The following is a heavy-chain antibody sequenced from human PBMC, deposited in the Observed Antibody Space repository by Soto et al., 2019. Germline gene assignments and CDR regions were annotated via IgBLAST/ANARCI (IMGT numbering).Heavy chain of an antibody. CDR3: AKEGRYSSSWYVGHVDY. Sequence: GSLRLSCAASGFTFSSYAMSWVRQAPGKGLEWVSAISGSGGSTYYADSVKGRFTISRDNSKNTLYLQMNSLRAEDAAVYYCAKEGRYSSSWYVGHVDYWGQGTLVTVSS. CDR2: ISGSGGST. J-gene: IGHJ4*02. V-gene: IGHV3-23*01. CDR1: GFTFSSYA. D-gene: IGHD6-13*01.